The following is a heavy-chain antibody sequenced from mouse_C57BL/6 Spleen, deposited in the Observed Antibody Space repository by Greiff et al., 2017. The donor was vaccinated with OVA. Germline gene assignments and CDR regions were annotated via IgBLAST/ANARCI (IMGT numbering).Heavy chain of an antibody. Sequence: EVKLVESGGGLVKPGGSLKLSCAASGFTFSDSGMHWVRQAPEKGLEWVTYISSGSSTIYYADTVKGRFTISRDNAKITLFLQRTSLRSEDMAMYYCARDDGYLDYWGQGTTLTVSS. D-gene: IGHD2-3*01. CDR3: ARDDGYLDY. V-gene: IGHV5-17*01. CDR2: ISSGSSTI. J-gene: IGHJ2*01. CDR1: GFTFSDSG.